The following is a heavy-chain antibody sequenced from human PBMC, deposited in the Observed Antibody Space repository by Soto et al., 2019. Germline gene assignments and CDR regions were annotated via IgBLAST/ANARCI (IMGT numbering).Heavy chain of an antibody. J-gene: IGHJ4*02. D-gene: IGHD5-18*01. V-gene: IGHV3-66*04. Sequence: EVQLVESGGGLVQPGGSLRLSCAASGFTVSSNYMSWVRQAPGKGLEWVSVIYSGGSAYYADSVKGRFTISRDNSKNTLYLQMNSLRAEDTAVYYCARHGYSYGGGYFDYWGQGALVTVPS. CDR2: IYSGGSA. CDR1: GFTVSSNY. CDR3: ARHGYSYGGGYFDY.